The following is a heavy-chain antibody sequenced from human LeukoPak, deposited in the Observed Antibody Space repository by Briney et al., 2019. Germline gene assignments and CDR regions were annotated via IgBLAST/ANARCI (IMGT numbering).Heavy chain of an antibody. V-gene: IGHV4-34*01. D-gene: IGHD2-2*01. Sequence: SESRSLTCAVYGGSISGHYWSWIRQPPREGLEWIGEINHSGSTNYHPALKSRVTISVDTSKNQFSLKLSSVTAADTAVYYCASLGYGSSSSCSLDVWGKGTTVTVSS. CDR2: INHSGST. CDR1: GGSISGHY. CDR3: ASLGYGSSSSCSLDV. J-gene: IGHJ6*04.